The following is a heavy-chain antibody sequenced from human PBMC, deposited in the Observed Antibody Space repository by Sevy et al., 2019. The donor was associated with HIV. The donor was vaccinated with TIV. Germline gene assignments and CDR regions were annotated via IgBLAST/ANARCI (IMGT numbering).Heavy chain of an antibody. CDR3: ATSPDYYDSSRDAFDI. J-gene: IGHJ3*02. Sequence: ASVKVSCKVSGYSVSDLSIHWVRQAPGKGLEWMGGYDPEDGETIYAQKFQGRVTMTGATSTDTAYMELSSLRSEDTAVYYCATSPDYYDSSRDAFDIWGQGTMVTVSS. CDR1: GYSVSDLS. V-gene: IGHV1-24*01. D-gene: IGHD3-22*01. CDR2: YDPEDGET.